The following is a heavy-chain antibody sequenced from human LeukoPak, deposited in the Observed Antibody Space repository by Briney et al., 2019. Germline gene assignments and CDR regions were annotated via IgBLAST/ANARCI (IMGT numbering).Heavy chain of an antibody. CDR2: ISAYNGNT. CDR1: GYTFTSYG. J-gene: IGHJ6*02. CDR3: ARVGATYYYYYGMDV. Sequence: ASVKVSCKASGYTFTSYGISWVRQAPGQGLEWMGWISAYNGNTNYAQKLQGRVTMTTDTSTSTGYMELRSLRSDDTAVYYCARVGATYYYYYGMDVWGQGTTVTVSS. D-gene: IGHD1-26*01. V-gene: IGHV1-18*01.